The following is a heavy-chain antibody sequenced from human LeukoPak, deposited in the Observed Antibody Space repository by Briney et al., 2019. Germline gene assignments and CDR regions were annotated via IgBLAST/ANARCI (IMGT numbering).Heavy chain of an antibody. V-gene: IGHV3-30*18. CDR1: GFTFSSYG. Sequence: GGSLRLSCAASGFTFSSYGMHWVRQAPGKGLEWVAVISYDGSNKYYADSVKGRFTISRDNSKNTLYLQMNSLRAEDTAVYYCAKDLRDYYYYYGMDVWGKGTMVTVSS. CDR2: ISYDGSNK. CDR3: AKDLRDYYYYYGMDV. J-gene: IGHJ6*04.